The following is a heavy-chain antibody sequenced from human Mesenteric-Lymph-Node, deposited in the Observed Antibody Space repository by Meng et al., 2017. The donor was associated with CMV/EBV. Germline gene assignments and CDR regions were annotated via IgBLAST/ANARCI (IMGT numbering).Heavy chain of an antibody. Sequence: GGSLRLSCAASGFTFSSYAMSWVRQAPGKGLEWVSVIYSGGITYYADSVKGRFTISRDNSKNTLYLQMNSLRAEDTAVYYCAKDPLYCSSTSCYYYYYYGMDVWGQGTTVTVSS. CDR2: IYSGGIT. CDR3: AKDPLYCSSTSCYYYYYYGMDV. CDR1: GFTFSSYA. V-gene: IGHV3-23*03. D-gene: IGHD2-2*01. J-gene: IGHJ6*02.